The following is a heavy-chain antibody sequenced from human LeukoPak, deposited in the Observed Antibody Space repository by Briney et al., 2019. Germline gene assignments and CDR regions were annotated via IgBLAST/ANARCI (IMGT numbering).Heavy chain of an antibody. CDR3: ARDRGDYDSYYYGMDV. J-gene: IGHJ6*02. V-gene: IGHV3-7*01. Sequence: GGSLRLSCAASGFTFSSYWMSWVREAPGKGLEWVANIKQDGSEKYYVDSVKGRFTISRDNAKNSLYLQMNSLRAEDTAVYSCARDRGDYDSYYYGMDVWGQGTTVTVSS. CDR2: IKQDGSEK. D-gene: IGHD4-17*01. CDR1: GFTFSSYW.